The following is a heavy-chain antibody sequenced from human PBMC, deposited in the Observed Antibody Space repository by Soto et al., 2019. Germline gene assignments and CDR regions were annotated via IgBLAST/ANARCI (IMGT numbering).Heavy chain of an antibody. CDR3: ARVGYYDILTGYSQYYFDY. CDR2: IYYSGST. Sequence: PSETLSLTCTVSGGSISSYYWSWIRQPPGKGLEWIGYIYYSGSTNYNPSLKSRVTISVDTSKNQFSLKLSSVTAADTAVYYCARVGYYDILTGYSQYYFDYWGQGTLVTVSS. D-gene: IGHD3-9*01. V-gene: IGHV4-59*12. CDR1: GGSISSYY. J-gene: IGHJ4*02.